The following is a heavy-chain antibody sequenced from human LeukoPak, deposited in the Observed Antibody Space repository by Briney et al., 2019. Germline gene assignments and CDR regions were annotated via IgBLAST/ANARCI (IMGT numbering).Heavy chain of an antibody. D-gene: IGHD2-15*01. CDR2: IDKKDNLYAT. V-gene: IGHV3-73*01. CDR3: TRDRGTYNWFDP. Sequence: GGSLRLSCAASGFTFSGSAVHWVRQSSGKGLGWVGHIDKKDNLYATAYAESVKGRFTISRDDSKDTAFLHMDSLKTEDTALYYCTRDRGTYNWFDPWGQGTLVTVPS. CDR1: GFTFSGSA. J-gene: IGHJ5*02.